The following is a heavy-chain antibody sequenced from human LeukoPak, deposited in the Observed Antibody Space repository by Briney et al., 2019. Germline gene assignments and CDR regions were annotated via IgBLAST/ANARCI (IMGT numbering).Heavy chain of an antibody. J-gene: IGHJ4*02. CDR3: ARDETKRGYSYGTSPFDY. CDR2: ISYDGSNE. D-gene: IGHD5-18*01. V-gene: IGHV3-30*04. CDR1: GFTFSSFP. Sequence: PGGSLRLSCAASGFTFSSFPMHWVRQAPGKGLERVALISYDGSNEYYADSVKGRFTISRDNSKNTLYLQMNSLRAEDTAVYYCARDETKRGYSYGTSPFDYWGQGTLVTVSS.